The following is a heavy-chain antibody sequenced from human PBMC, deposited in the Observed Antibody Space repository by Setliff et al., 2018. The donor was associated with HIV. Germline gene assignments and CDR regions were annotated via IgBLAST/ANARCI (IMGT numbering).Heavy chain of an antibody. D-gene: IGHD6-6*01. J-gene: IGHJ6*03. CDR2: IYYSGTT. CDR1: GDSVSSASYY. CDR3: ASEAWTSYRSSSGYYYYYMDV. V-gene: IGHV4-61*01. Sequence: TCTVSGDSVSSASYYWSWIRQPPGKGLEWIGYIYYSGTTKYNPSLKSRVTISVDTSKNQFSLKLSSVTAADTAVYYCASEAWTSYRSSSGYYYYYMDVWGKGTTVTVSS.